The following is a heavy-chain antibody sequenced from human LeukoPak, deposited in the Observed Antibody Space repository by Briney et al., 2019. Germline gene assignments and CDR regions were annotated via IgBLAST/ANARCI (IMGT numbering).Heavy chain of an antibody. V-gene: IGHV4-59*01. Sequence: SETLSLTCTVSGGSISTYYWSWIRLPPGKGLEWIGYLSKSGNTNYSPSLKSRVTIFGDTSKNQFFLKLSSVTAADTAVYYCARARYVNSFYAFDIWGQGTLVTVSS. D-gene: IGHD3-9*01. J-gene: IGHJ3*02. CDR1: GGSISTYY. CDR3: ARARYVNSFYAFDI. CDR2: LSKSGNT.